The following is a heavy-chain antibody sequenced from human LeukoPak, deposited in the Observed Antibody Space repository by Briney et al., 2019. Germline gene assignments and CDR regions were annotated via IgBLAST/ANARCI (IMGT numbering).Heavy chain of an antibody. Sequence: ASVKGSCKASGYTFTSYGISWVRQAPGQGLEWMGWISAYNGNTNYAQKLQGRVTMTTDTSTSTAYMELRSLRSDDTAVYYCARDPKRDIVVVPAAPRFNWFDPWGQGTLVTASS. CDR3: ARDPKRDIVVVPAAPRFNWFDP. D-gene: IGHD2-2*01. J-gene: IGHJ5*02. CDR1: GYTFTSYG. CDR2: ISAYNGNT. V-gene: IGHV1-18*01.